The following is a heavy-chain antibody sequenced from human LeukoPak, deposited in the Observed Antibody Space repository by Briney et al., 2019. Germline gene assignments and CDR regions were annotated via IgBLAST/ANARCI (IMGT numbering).Heavy chain of an antibody. Sequence: SETLSLTCTASGGSVSSGSYYWSWLRQPPGKGLEWIGHIYYSGSTNYNPSLKSRVTISVDTSKNRFSLKLSSVTAADTAVYYCARESPYCSGGSCLFDYWGQGTLVTVSS. V-gene: IGHV4-61*01. CDR2: IYYSGST. CDR1: GGSVSSGSYY. CDR3: ARESPYCSGGSCLFDY. D-gene: IGHD2-15*01. J-gene: IGHJ4*02.